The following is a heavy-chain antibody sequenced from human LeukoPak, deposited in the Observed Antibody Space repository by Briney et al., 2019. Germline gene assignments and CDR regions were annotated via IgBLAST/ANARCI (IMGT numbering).Heavy chain of an antibody. CDR2: IYPGDSDT. V-gene: IGHV5-51*01. CDR3: ARPHYDVLTGYYGLFLVY. Sequence: GESLKISCKGSGYSFTSYWIGWVRQMPGKGLGWMGIIYPGDSDTRYSPSFQGQVTISADKSISTAYLQWSSLKASDTAMYYCARPHYDVLTGYYGLFLVYWGQGTLVTVYS. CDR1: GYSFTSYW. J-gene: IGHJ4*02. D-gene: IGHD3-9*01.